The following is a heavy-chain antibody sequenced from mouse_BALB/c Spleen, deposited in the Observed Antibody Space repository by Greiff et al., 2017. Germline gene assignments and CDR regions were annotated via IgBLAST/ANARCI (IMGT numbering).Heavy chain of an antibody. J-gene: IGHJ4*01. Sequence: DLVKPGASVKLSCKASGYTFTSYWINWIKQRPGQGLEWIGRIAPGSGSTYYNEMFKGKATLTVDKSTSTAYMELARLTSEDSAIYYGARSGTATGAMDDWGEGTSVTVSA. V-gene: IGHV1S41*01. CDR2: IAPGSGST. CDR1: GYTFTSYW. D-gene: IGHD1-2*01. CDR3: ARSGTATGAMDD.